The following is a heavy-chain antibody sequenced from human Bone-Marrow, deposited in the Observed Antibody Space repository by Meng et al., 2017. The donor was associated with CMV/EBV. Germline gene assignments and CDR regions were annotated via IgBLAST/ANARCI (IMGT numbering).Heavy chain of an antibody. CDR2: IKQDGSEK. CDR1: GFTFSSYW. V-gene: IGHV3-7*01. J-gene: IGHJ6*02. D-gene: IGHD6-13*01. Sequence: GGSLRLSCAASGFTFSSYWMSWVRQAPGKGLEWVANIKQDGSEKYYVDSVKGRFTISRDNAKNSLYLQMNSLRAEDTAVYYCARDRAGEYSSSWPYYYYGMDVWGQGTTVTFSS. CDR3: ARDRAGEYSSSWPYYYYGMDV.